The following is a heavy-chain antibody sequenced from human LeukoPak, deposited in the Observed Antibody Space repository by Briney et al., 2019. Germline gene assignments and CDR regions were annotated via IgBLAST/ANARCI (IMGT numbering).Heavy chain of an antibody. J-gene: IGHJ4*02. D-gene: IGHD3-3*01. Sequence: SVKVSCKASGGTFSSYAISWVRQAPGQGLEWMGGIIPIFGTATYAQKFQGRVTITTDESTSTAYMELSSLRSEDTAVYYCARSLYYDFWSGYDRLDYWGQGTLVTVSS. CDR1: GGTFSSYA. CDR3: ARSLYYDFWSGYDRLDY. CDR2: IIPIFGTA. V-gene: IGHV1-69*05.